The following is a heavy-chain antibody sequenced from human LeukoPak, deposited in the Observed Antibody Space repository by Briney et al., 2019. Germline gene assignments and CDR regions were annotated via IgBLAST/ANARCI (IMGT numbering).Heavy chain of an antibody. CDR3: ARYGMGSGSGYSYYYYYYMDV. V-gene: IGHV4-34*01. CDR2: INHSGST. D-gene: IGHD3-10*01. Sequence: SETLSLTCAVYGGSFSGYYWSWIRQPPGKGLEWIGEINHSGSTNYNPSLKSRVTISVDTSKNQFSLKLRSVTAADTAVYYCARYGMGSGSGYSYYYYYYMDVWGKGTTVTVSS. CDR1: GGSFSGYY. J-gene: IGHJ6*03.